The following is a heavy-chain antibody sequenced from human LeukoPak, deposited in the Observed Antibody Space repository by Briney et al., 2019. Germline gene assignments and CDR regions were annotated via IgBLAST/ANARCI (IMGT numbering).Heavy chain of an antibody. J-gene: IGHJ4*02. CDR2: ICCDGSTK. CDR1: GFDFSSSY. CDR3: ARDGSAWNFDY. V-gene: IGHV3-33*01. D-gene: IGHD6-19*01. Sequence: PGGSLRLSCAASGFDFSSSYMHWVRQGPGKGLEWVAIICCDGSTKYYADSVRGRFAISRDNSKNALYLQMNTLRAEDTALYYCARDGSAWNFDYWGLGTLVTVSS.